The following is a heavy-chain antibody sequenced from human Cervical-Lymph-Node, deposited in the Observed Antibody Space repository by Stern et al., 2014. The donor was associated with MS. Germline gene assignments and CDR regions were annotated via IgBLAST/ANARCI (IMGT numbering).Heavy chain of an antibody. CDR2: LSRDGRST. Sequence: VQSGRSLRLSCEASGFTFSGYAVNWVRQSPDKGLEWVALLSRDGRSTFYADSVRGRFTTSRGYSDNTVFLQMNSLRAEDTAVYYCARIPGYSSTSDYWGQGTLVTVSS. D-gene: IGHD6-13*01. CDR3: ARIPGYSSTSDY. CDR1: GFTFSGYA. V-gene: IGHV3-30*04. J-gene: IGHJ4*02.